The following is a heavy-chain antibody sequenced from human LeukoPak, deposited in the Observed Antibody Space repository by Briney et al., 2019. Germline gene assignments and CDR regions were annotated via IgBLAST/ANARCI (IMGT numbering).Heavy chain of an antibody. J-gene: IGHJ4*02. Sequence: ETLSLTCTXSGGSISSYYWSWIRQPAGKGLEWIGRIYTSGSTNYNHSLKSRVTMSVDTYKNQFSMKRSSVTAADTAVYYCAGDYGSGIYRFDYWGQGTLVTVSS. V-gene: IGHV4-4*07. CDR2: IYTSGST. D-gene: IGHD3-10*01. CDR3: AGDYGSGIYRFDY. CDR1: GGSISSYY.